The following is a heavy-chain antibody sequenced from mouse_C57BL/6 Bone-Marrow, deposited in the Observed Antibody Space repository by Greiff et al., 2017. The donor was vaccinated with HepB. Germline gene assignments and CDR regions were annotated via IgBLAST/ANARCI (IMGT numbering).Heavy chain of an antibody. D-gene: IGHD1-1*01. V-gene: IGHV1-55*01. J-gene: IGHJ2*01. Sequence: VQLQQPGAELVKPGASVKLSCKASGYTFTSYWITWVKQRPGQGLEWIGDIYPGSGSTNYNEKFKSKATLTVDTSSSTAYMQLSSLTSEDSAVYYCARSPPSTVVDYWGQGTTLTVSS. CDR3: ARSPPSTVVDY. CDR1: GYTFTSYW. CDR2: IYPGSGST.